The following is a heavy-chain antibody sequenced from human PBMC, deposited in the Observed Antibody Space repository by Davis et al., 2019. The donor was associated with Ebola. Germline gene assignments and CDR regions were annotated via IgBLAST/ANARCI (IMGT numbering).Heavy chain of an antibody. D-gene: IGHD1-1*01. CDR1: GGSISTYY. CDR2: FYYSGST. J-gene: IGHJ6*02. V-gene: IGHV4-59*01. Sequence: MPSETLSLTCIVSGGSISTYYWSWIRQPPGKGLEWIGYFYYSGSTNYSPSLKSRVTISADTSKNQFTLNVRSVTAADTAVYYCAIFCNDNCRRDHHYYGMDVWGQGTTVTVSS. CDR3: AIFCNDNCRRDHHYYGMDV.